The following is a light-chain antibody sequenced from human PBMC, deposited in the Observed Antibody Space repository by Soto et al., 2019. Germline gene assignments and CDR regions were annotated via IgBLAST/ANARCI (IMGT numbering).Light chain of an antibody. Sequence: IVFAQAPGTPSLSPGGRASLSRRARQRVCSSYLAWYQQKTGQAPRLLLYGASSKATGIPDGFSGSGSGTDFPLTISSLEPEDFAVYYCQQYGSPITFGQGTRLEIK. CDR3: QQYGSPIT. J-gene: IGKJ5*01. CDR2: GAS. V-gene: IGKV3-20*01. CDR1: QRVCSSY.